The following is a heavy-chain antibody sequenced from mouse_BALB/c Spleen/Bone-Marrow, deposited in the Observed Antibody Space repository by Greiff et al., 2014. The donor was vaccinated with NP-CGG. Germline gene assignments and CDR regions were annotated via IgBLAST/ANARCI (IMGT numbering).Heavy chain of an antibody. CDR3: ARRTLAMDY. V-gene: IGHV1-59*01. J-gene: IGHJ4*01. CDR1: GYTFPSYW. CDR2: IDPSNSET. Sequence: QVQLKESGPELVRPGTLVKMSCKALGYTFPSYWVHWGKQRPGQGLEWIGMIDPSNSETRLNQKFKDKATLNVDKFSNTAYMQFSSLTSEDSAVYYCARRTLAMDYWGQGTSVTVSS.